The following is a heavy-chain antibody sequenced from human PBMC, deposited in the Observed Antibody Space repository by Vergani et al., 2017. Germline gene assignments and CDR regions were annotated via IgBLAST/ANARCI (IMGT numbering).Heavy chain of an antibody. V-gene: IGHV3-30*18. CDR1: GFTFSSYG. J-gene: IGHJ4*02. CDR2: ISYDGSNK. D-gene: IGHD3/OR15-3a*01. CDR3: AQESRDWSFDY. Sequence: QVQLVESGGGVVQPGRSLRLSCAASGFTFSSYGMHWVRQAPGKGLEWVAVISYDGSNKYYADSVKGRFTISRDNSKNTLYLQMNSLRAENTAEYYCAQESRDWSFDYWGQGTLVTVSS.